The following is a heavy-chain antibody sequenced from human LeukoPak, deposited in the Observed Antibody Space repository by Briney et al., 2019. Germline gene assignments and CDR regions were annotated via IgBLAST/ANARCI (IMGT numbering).Heavy chain of an antibody. CDR2: ISYDGSNK. Sequence: PGRSLRLSCAASGFTFSSYAMHWVRQAPGKGLEWVAVISYDGSNKYYADSVKGRFTISRDNSKNTLYLQMNSLRAEDTAVYYCASGSGYKWYYYYGMDVWGQGTTVTVS. V-gene: IGHV3-30*04. CDR1: GFTFSSYA. D-gene: IGHD6-25*01. CDR3: ASGSGYKWYYYYGMDV. J-gene: IGHJ6*02.